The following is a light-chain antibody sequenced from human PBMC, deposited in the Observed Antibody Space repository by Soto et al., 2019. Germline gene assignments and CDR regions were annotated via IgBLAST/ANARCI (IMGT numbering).Light chain of an antibody. V-gene: IGKV3-11*01. CDR3: QHRGEWPRT. J-gene: IGKJ2*01. CDR2: GAS. Sequence: EIVLTQSPATLSLSPGERATLSCRASQSVSNYLAWYQQKPGQAPRLLIYGASNRATGIPARFTGSGSGTDFTLTISSLEPADFAVYSCQHRGEWPRTCGQGTKLEIK. CDR1: QSVSNY.